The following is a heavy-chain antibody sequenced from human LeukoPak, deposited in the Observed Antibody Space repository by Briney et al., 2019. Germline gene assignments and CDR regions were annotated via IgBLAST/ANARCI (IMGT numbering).Heavy chain of an antibody. D-gene: IGHD6-19*01. CDR2: ISYDGSNK. CDR3: AREGIAVAGTGDDY. V-gene: IGHV3-30*04. CDR1: GFTFSSYA. J-gene: IGHJ4*02. Sequence: GGSLRLSCAASGFTFSSYAMHWVRQAPGKGLEWVAVISYDGSNKYYADSVKGRFTISRDNSKNTLYLQMNSLRAEDTAVYYCAREGIAVAGTGDDYWGQGTLVTVSS.